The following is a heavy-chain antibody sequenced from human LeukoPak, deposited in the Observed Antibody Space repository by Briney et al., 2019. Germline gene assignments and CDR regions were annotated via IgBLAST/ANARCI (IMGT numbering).Heavy chain of an antibody. CDR2: ISGSGGST. D-gene: IGHD3-22*01. V-gene: IGHV3-23*01. CDR1: GFTFSSYA. Sequence: GGSLRLSCAASGFTFSSYAMSWVRQAPGKGLEWVSAISGSGGSTYYADSVKGRFTISRDNSKNTLYLQTSSLRAEDTAVYYCAKDLYYYDSSGYSPFDYWGQGTLVTVSS. J-gene: IGHJ4*02. CDR3: AKDLYYYDSSGYSPFDY.